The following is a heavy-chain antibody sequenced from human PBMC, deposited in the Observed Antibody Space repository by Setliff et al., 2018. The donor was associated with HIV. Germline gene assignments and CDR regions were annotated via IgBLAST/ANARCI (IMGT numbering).Heavy chain of an antibody. Sequence: SETLSLTCTVSGGSISSSSYYWGWVRQPPGKGLEWIGSMYYSGSTNYNPSLKSRVTISVDTSKNQFSLKLSSVTAADTAVYYCAREREGYYDSSGYYYGAFDIWGQGTMVTVSS. CDR2: MYYSGST. CDR3: AREREGYYDSSGYYYGAFDI. D-gene: IGHD3-22*01. V-gene: IGHV4-39*07. J-gene: IGHJ3*02. CDR1: GGSISSSSYY.